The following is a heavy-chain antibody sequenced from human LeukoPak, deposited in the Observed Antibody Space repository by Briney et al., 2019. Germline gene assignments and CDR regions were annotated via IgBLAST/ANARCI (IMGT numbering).Heavy chain of an antibody. CDR2: IYYSGST. Sequence: SETLSLTCTVSGGSISSYYWSWIRQPPGKGLEWIGYIYYSGSTKYNPFLKSRVTISVDTSKNQLSLKLSSVTAADTAVYYCARHWETSSWYVDYWGQGTLVTVSS. V-gene: IGHV4-59*08. J-gene: IGHJ4*02. CDR1: GGSISSYY. D-gene: IGHD6-13*01. CDR3: ARHWETSSWYVDY.